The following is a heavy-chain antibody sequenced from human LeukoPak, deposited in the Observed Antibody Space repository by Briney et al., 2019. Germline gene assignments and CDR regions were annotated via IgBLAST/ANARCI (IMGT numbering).Heavy chain of an antibody. D-gene: IGHD3-3*01. CDR3: ARGIESISRSAFDI. V-gene: IGHV1-69*05. CDR2: IIPIFGTA. J-gene: IGHJ3*02. Sequence: SVKVSCKASGGTFSSYAVSWVRQAPGQGLEWMGRIIPIFGTANYAQKFQGRVTITTDESTSTAYMELSSLRSEDTAVYYCARGIESISRSAFDIWGQGTMVTVSS. CDR1: GGTFSSYA.